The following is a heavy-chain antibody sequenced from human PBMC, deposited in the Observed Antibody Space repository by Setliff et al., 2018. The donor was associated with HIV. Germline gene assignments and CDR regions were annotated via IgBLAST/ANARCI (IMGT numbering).Heavy chain of an antibody. CDR3: ARQQTALFVDY. Sequence: SETLSLTCTVSGGSISSSSYYWGWIRQPPGKGLEWISNIYYSGSTYYNPSLKSRVTISVDTSKNQFSLKLTSVTAADMALYYCARQQTALFVDYWGQGTLVTVS. D-gene: IGHD2-21*02. CDR1: GGSISSSSYY. J-gene: IGHJ4*02. CDR2: IYYSGST. V-gene: IGHV4-39*01.